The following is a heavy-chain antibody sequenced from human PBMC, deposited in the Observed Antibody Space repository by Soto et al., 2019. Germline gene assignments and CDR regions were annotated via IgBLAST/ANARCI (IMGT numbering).Heavy chain of an antibody. Sequence: QITLKESGPTLVRPPQTLTLTCTFSGFSLTSGVGVGWIGQPPGKALEWLALIYWDDDKRSSPSLKNRLTITKDTAKNQVVLTMTNVGPVDTATYFCAHIDPEIVTVGGHGGFDYWGQGTLVTVSS. V-gene: IGHV2-5*02. CDR3: AHIDPEIVTVGGHGGFDY. CDR2: IYWDDDK. CDR1: GFSLTSGVG. D-gene: IGHD5-12*01. J-gene: IGHJ4*02.